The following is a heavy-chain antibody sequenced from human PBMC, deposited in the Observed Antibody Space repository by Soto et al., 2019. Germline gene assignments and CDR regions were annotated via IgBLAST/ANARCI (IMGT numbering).Heavy chain of an antibody. CDR3: AKDAVPYNGKWDWFDS. CDR2: IGGGGSDT. D-gene: IGHD1-20*01. CDR1: RFTFSDFA. J-gene: IGHJ5*01. V-gene: IGHV3-23*01. Sequence: DVQLLESGGGLVQPGGSLTLSCAASRFTFSDFAMSWVRQAPGKGLEWVSSIGGGGSDTYYADSVKGRFTISRDNSKNTLYSQMDSLRDEDTAVYYCAKDAVPYNGKWDWFDSWGQGTLVIVSS.